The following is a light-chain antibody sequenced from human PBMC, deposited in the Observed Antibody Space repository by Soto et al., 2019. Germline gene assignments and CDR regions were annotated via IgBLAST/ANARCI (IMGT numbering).Light chain of an antibody. V-gene: IGLV2-8*01. Sequence: QSALTQPPSASGSPGQSVTISCTGSSSDVGGYNYVSWYQHNPGKAPKLMIYEVTKRPAGVPDRFSGSKSGNTASLTVSGLQAEDEADYYCSSYAGSSNYVFGTGTKLTVL. CDR2: EVT. CDR1: SSDVGGYNY. J-gene: IGLJ1*01. CDR3: SSYAGSSNYV.